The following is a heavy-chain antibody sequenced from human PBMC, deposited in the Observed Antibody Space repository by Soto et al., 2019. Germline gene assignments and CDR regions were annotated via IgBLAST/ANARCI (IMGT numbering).Heavy chain of an antibody. CDR1: GFTFSSYG. CDR3: AKGGAYMVRGVIFRFDP. J-gene: IGHJ5*02. Sequence: GGSLRLSCAASGFTFSSYGMHWVRQAPGKGLEWVAVISYDGSNKYYADSVKGRFTISRDNSKNTLYLQMNSLRAEDTAVYYCAKGGAYMVRGVIFRFDPWGQGTLVTVSS. V-gene: IGHV3-30*18. CDR2: ISYDGSNK. D-gene: IGHD3-10*01.